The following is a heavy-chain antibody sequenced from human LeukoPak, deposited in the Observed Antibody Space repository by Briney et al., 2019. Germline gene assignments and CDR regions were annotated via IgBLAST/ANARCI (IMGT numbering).Heavy chain of an antibody. V-gene: IGHV3-53*04. CDR3: ARLVVTATHFDS. J-gene: IGHJ4*02. D-gene: IGHD2-21*02. CDR1: GFXVSSNY. Sequence: PGGSLRLSCAASGFXVSSNYITWVRQAPGKGLEWVSPIYSGGCTYYTDSVKGRFTISRHNSKDTLCLQMNSLRAEDTAVNYCARLVVTATHFDSWGQGTLVTVSS. CDR2: IYSGGCT.